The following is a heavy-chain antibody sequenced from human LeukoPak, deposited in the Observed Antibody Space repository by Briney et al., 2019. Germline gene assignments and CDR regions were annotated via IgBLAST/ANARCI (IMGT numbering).Heavy chain of an antibody. J-gene: IGHJ4*02. D-gene: IGHD1-7*01. V-gene: IGHV4-34*01. Sequence: PSETLSLTCAVYGGSFSGHYWSWIRQPPGKGLEWIGEINHSGSTNYNPSLKSRVTISVDTSKNQFSLKLSSVTAADTAVYYCARLNWNFSFDYWGQGTLVTVSS. CDR3: ARLNWNFSFDY. CDR2: INHSGST. CDR1: GGSFSGHY.